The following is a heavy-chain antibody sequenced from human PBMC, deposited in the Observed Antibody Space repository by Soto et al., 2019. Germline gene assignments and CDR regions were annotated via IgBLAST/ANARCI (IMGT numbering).Heavy chain of an antibody. CDR2: FDPEDGET. J-gene: IGHJ4*02. V-gene: IGHV1-24*01. D-gene: IGHD1-1*01. CDR3: ATLSSWNGSLDY. CDR1: GYTLTELS. Sequence: ASVKGSCKVSGYTLTELSMHWVRQAPGKGLEWMGGFDPEDGETIYAQKFQGRVTMTEDTSTDTAYMELSSLRSEDTAVYYCATLSSWNGSLDYWGQGTLVTVSS.